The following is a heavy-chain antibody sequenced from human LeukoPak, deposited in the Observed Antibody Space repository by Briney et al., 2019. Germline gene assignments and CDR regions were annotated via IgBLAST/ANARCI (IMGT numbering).Heavy chain of an antibody. Sequence: SETLSLTCTVSGGSISSYYWNWIRQPAGKGLEWIGRIHTSGSTNYNPSLKSRVTMSVDTSKNQFSLKLSSVTAADTAVYYCARVICSGGSCRFDYWGQGTLVTVSS. CDR2: IHTSGST. CDR3: ARVICSGGSCRFDY. J-gene: IGHJ4*02. D-gene: IGHD2-15*01. V-gene: IGHV4-4*07. CDR1: GGSISSYY.